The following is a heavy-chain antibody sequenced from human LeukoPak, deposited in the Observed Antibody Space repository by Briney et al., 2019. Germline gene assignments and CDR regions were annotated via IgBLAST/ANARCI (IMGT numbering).Heavy chain of an antibody. CDR3: ARALQYYDYVWGSYRSYYFDY. Sequence: PSETLSLTCTASGGSISSYYWSWIRQPAGKGLEWIGRIYTSGSTNYNPSLKSRVTMSVDTSKNQFSLKLSSVTAADTAVYYCARALQYYDYVWGSYRSYYFDYWGQGTLVTVSS. CDR1: GGSISSYY. V-gene: IGHV4-4*07. CDR2: IYTSGST. D-gene: IGHD3-16*02. J-gene: IGHJ4*02.